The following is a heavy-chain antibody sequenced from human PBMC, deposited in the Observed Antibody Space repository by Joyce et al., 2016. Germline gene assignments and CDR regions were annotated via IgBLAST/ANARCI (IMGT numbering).Heavy chain of an antibody. CDR3: ARGPYCAAYCQTHGPFYFDR. J-gene: IGHJ4*02. Sequence: EARLVQSGGGFFQPGESLRLSCEASGFAFGNYWMYWVRQVPGKAPEWVSCLNRDGTNTEYADAGEGRFTISRDNDKNTLYLDMNSLRVDDTAVFFCARGPYCAAYCQTHGPFYFDRWGQGTQVTVST. V-gene: IGHV3-74*03. CDR2: LNRDGTNT. CDR1: GFAFGNYW. D-gene: IGHD2-21*01.